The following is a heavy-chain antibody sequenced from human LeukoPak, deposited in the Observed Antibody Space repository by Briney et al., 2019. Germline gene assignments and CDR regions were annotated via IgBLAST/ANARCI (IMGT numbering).Heavy chain of an antibody. CDR3: ARGAPFDWLSLYYFDY. CDR2: IYTSGST. D-gene: IGHD3-9*01. CDR1: GGSISSGSYY. Sequence: SETLSLTCTVSGGSISSGSYYWSWIRQPAGKGLEWIGRIYTSGSTNYNPSLKSRVTISVDTSKNQFSLKLSSVTAADTAVYYCARGAPFDWLSLYYFDYWGQGTLVTVSS. J-gene: IGHJ4*02. V-gene: IGHV4-61*02.